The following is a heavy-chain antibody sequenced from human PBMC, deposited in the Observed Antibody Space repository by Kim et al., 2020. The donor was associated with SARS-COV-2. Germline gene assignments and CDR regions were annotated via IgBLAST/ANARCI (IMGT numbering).Heavy chain of an antibody. V-gene: IGHV4-59*01. Sequence: TTYNPAVKSRISVSVGTPKIQFSLRLSSVAAADTAVYYCARDWGGYAFDIWGQGTMVTVSS. CDR2: T. CDR3: ARDWGGYAFDI. D-gene: IGHD3-3*01. J-gene: IGHJ3*02.